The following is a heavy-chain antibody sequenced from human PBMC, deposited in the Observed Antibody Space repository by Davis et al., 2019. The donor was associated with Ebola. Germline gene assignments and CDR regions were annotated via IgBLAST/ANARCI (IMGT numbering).Heavy chain of an antibody. V-gene: IGHV3-30*19. D-gene: IGHD1-26*01. J-gene: IGHJ3*02. CDR3: ARVGATLDDAFDI. Sequence: GESLKISCAASGFTFSSYGMHWVRQAPGKGLEWVAVISYDGSNKYYADSVKGRFTISRDNSKNTLYLQMNSLRAEDTAVYYCARVGATLDDAFDIWGQGTMVTVSS. CDR1: GFTFSSYG. CDR2: ISYDGSNK.